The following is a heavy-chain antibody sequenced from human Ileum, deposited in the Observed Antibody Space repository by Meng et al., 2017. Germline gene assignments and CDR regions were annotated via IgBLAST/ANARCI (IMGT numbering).Heavy chain of an antibody. CDR2: INPNSGGP. V-gene: IGHV1-2*06. J-gene: IGHJ4*02. CDR1: GYTFTGYY. CDR3: ARDLGGYYDSSGYYAGYYFDY. D-gene: IGHD3-22*01. Sequence: QVQLVQSGAEVKKPGASVKVSCKASGYTFTGYYMHWVRQAPGQGLEWMGRINPNSGGPNYAQKFQGRVTMTRDTSISTAYMELSRLRSDDTAVYYCARDLGGYYDSSGYYAGYYFDYWGQGTLVTVSS.